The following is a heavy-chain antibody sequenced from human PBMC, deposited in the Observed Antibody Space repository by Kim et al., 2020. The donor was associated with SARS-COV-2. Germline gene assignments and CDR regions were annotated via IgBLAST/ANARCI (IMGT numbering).Heavy chain of an antibody. J-gene: IGHJ4*02. CDR3: ARTLTGLSNYYFDY. D-gene: IGHD7-27*01. V-gene: IGHV2-70*01. Sequence: STSLKTRLTISKDTSKNQVVLTMTNMDPVDTATYYCARTLTGLSNYYFDYWGQGTLVTVSS.